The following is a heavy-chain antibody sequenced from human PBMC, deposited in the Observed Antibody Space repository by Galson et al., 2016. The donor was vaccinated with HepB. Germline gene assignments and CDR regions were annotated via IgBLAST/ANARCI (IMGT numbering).Heavy chain of an antibody. CDR3: TNVSSPSTVTFLPRFDY. CDR2: IRSKAYGGTT. CDR1: GFTFGDYA. J-gene: IGHJ4*02. Sequence: SLRLSCAASGFTFGDYAMSWFRQAPGKGLEWVGFIRSKAYGGTTEYAASVKGRFTISRDDSKSIAYRQMNSLKTEDTAVYYFTNVSSPSTVTFLPRFDYWGQGTLVTVSS. D-gene: IGHD4-17*01. V-gene: IGHV3-49*03.